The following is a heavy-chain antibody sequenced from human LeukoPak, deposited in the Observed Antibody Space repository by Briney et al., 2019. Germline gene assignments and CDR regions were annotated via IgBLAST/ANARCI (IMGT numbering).Heavy chain of an antibody. CDR3: ARGPRYCSGGSCYSVAFDI. D-gene: IGHD2-15*01. CDR2: LLQIFGTE. J-gene: IGHJ3*02. Sequence: SVTVSCKASGGTLSSYAISWVRQAPAQGLEWMGELLQIFGTEHYAQKFQGRVTITADESTSTAYMELSSLRSEDTAVYYCARGPRYCSGGSCYSVAFDIWGQGTMVTVSS. V-gene: IGHV1-69*01. CDR1: GGTLSSYA.